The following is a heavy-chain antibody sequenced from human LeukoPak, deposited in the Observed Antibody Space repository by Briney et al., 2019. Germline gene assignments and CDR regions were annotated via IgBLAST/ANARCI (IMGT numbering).Heavy chain of an antibody. Sequence: GGSLRLSCAASGFTFDDYGMSWVRQAPGMGLEWVSGINWNGGSTSYADSVKGRFTISRDNAENSLYLQMNSLRAEDTAFYYCARVWLGYDFWNASPGFYFDSWGQGTLVTVSS. D-gene: IGHD3-3*01. V-gene: IGHV3-20*04. J-gene: IGHJ4*02. CDR2: INWNGGST. CDR1: GFTFDDYG. CDR3: ARVWLGYDFWNASPGFYFDS.